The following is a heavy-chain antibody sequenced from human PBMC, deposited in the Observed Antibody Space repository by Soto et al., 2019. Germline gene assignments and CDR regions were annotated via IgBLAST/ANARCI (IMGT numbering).Heavy chain of an antibody. CDR2: IGTAGDT. CDR3: ARGAAAGTDYYYYYGMDV. CDR1: GFTFSSYD. J-gene: IGHJ6*02. D-gene: IGHD6-13*01. Sequence: GGSLRLSCAASGFTFSSYDMHWVRQATGKGLEWVSAIGTAGDTYYPGSVKGRFTISRENAKNSLYLQMNSLRAGDTAVYYCARGAAAGTDYYYYYGMDVWGQGTTVPVSS. V-gene: IGHV3-13*01.